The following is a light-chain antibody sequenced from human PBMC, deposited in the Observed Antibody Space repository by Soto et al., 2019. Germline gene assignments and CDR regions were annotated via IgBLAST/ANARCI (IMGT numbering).Light chain of an antibody. V-gene: IGLV2-14*01. CDR2: DVS. CDR1: SSDVGGYNY. CDR3: SSYTSSSTGYV. Sequence: QSALTQPASVSGSPGQSITISCTGTSSDVGGYNYVSWYQQHPGKAPKLTIYDVSNRPSGVSNRFSGSKSGNTASLTISGLQAEDEADYYCSSYTSSSTGYVFGTGTKVTVL. J-gene: IGLJ1*01.